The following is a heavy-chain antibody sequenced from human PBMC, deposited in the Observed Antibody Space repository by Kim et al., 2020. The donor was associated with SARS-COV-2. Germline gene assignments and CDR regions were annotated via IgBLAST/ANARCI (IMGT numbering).Heavy chain of an antibody. CDR3: ARGGSGYDSYYYYYYGMDV. CDR2: IYYSGST. V-gene: IGHV4-31*03. D-gene: IGHD5-12*01. Sequence: SETLSLTCTVSGGSISSGGYYWSWIRQHPGKGLEWIGYIYYSGSTYYNPSLKSRVTISVDTSKNQFSLKLSSVTAADTAVYYCARGGSGYDSYYYYYYGMDVWGQGTTVTVSS. CDR1: GGSISSGGYY. J-gene: IGHJ6*02.